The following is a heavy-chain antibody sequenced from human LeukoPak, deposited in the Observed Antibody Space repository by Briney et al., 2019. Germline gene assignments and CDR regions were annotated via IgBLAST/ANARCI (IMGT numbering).Heavy chain of an antibody. CDR2: ISYDGSNK. D-gene: IGHD3-16*02. CDR3: ARGLSDDLDVWGSYRYPY. V-gene: IGHV3-30-3*01. CDR1: GFAFSSYA. Sequence: GGSLRLSCAASGFAFSSYAMHWVRQAPGKGLEWVAVISYDGSNKYYADSVKGRFTISRDNSKNTLCLQMNSLRAEDTAVYYCARGLSDDLDVWGSYRYPYWGQGTLVTVSS. J-gene: IGHJ4*02.